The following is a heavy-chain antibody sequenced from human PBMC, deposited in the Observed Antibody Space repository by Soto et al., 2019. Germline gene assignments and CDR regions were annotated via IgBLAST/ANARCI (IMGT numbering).Heavy chain of an antibody. V-gene: IGHV3-53*01. CDR2: FYGGGRP. Sequence: LRLSCAASGFTVSNNYMTWVRQAPGKGLEWVSVFYGGGRPYYADSVKGRFSVSRDNSKNTVYLHMNSLRAEDTAVYYCARGHYYYDSRGLQNGAFDIWGQGTMVTVSS. CDR3: ARGHYYYDSRGLQNGAFDI. J-gene: IGHJ3*02. D-gene: IGHD3-22*01. CDR1: GFTVSNNY.